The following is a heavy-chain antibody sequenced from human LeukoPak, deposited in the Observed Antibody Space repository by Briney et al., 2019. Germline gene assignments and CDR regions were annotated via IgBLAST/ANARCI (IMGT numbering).Heavy chain of an antibody. CDR1: GFTFSTYA. D-gene: IGHD3-3*01. CDR3: AKGSGYCTSRWYGAFDI. J-gene: IGHJ3*02. Sequence: GGSLRLSCAASGFTFSTYAMSWVRQAPGKGLECVSGISDSTGGTYYADSVKARFTISRDNSKNTLYLPRDSLRAEDTAVYYCAKGSGYCTSRWYGAFDIWGQGTMVTVSS. CDR2: ISDSTGGT. V-gene: IGHV3-23*01.